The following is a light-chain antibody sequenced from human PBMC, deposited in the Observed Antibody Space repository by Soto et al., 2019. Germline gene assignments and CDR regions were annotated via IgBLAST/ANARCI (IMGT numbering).Light chain of an antibody. CDR3: SSYTGSSTWV. V-gene: IGLV2-18*02. J-gene: IGLJ1*01. CDR1: XXDVGGYNL. CDR2: EVS. Sequence: QSVLTQPPSVSGSPGQSVTIXXAGTXXDVGGYNLVSWYQQPPGTAPKLVISEVSNRPSGVPDRFSGSKSANTASLTISGLQAEDEADYYCSSYTGSSTWVFGTGTKLTVL.